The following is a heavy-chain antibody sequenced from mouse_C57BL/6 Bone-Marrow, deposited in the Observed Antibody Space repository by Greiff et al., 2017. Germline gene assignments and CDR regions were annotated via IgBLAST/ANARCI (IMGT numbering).Heavy chain of an antibody. CDR2: INPGSGGT. CDR3: ASGGYYGNRFDY. CDR1: GYAFTNYL. Sequence: VQGVESGAELVRPGTSVKVSCKASGYAFTNYLIEWVKQRPGQGLEWIGVINPGSGGTNYNEKFKGKATLTADKSSSTAYMQLSSLTSEDSAVYFCASGGYYGNRFDYWGQGTTLTVSS. V-gene: IGHV1-54*01. J-gene: IGHJ2*01. D-gene: IGHD2-1*01.